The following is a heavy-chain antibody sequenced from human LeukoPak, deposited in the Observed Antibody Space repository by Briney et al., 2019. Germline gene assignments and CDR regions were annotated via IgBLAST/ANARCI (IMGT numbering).Heavy chain of an antibody. CDR2: IIPILGIS. J-gene: IGHJ4*02. CDR1: GGTFSDYS. V-gene: IGHV1-69*04. CDR3: ARARDYGGNSGALDY. D-gene: IGHD4-23*01. Sequence: SVKVSCKASGGTFSDYSISWVRQAPGQGLEWMGRIIPILGISNYAQKFQGRVTITADKSTSTVYMELSSLRSEDTAVYYCARARDYGGNSGALDYWGQGTLVTVSS.